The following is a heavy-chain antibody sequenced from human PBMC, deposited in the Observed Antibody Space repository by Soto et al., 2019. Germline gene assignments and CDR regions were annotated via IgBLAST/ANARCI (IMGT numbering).Heavy chain of an antibody. Sequence: QVQLQQWGAGLLKPSETLSLTCTVNGGSLTGYYWSWIRQPPGEGLEWIGEVKDGGSTNYSPSLRGRFSISADTSKDHFSLRLNSVTAADTAVYFCARGQEGIVATHWDQGALVTVSS. J-gene: IGHJ4*02. D-gene: IGHD5-12*01. CDR2: VKDGGST. V-gene: IGHV4-34*01. CDR3: ARGQEGIVATH. CDR1: GGSLTGYY.